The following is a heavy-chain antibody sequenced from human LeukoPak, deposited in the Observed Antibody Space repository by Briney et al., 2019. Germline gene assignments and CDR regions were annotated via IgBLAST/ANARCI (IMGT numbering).Heavy chain of an antibody. CDR1: GGSISSSSYY. CDR3: ASDSHGDYFDY. Sequence: PSETLSLTCTVSGGSISSSSYYWGWIRQPPGKGLEWIGEIYHSGSTNYNPSLKSRVTISVDKPKNQFSLKLSSVTAADTAVYYCASDSHGDYFDYWGRGTLVTVSS. D-gene: IGHD4-17*01. J-gene: IGHJ4*02. CDR2: IYHSGST. V-gene: IGHV4-39*07.